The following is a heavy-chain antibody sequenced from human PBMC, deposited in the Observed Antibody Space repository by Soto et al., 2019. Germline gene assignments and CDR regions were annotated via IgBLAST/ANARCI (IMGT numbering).Heavy chain of an antibody. CDR3: AKDCRRLAVSGSAFDS. Sequence: PGGPLSLSCAASGFAFNDYAMAWVRQAPGKGLEWVSSISGSGGHSSYVDSVKGRFTISRDSVKNMLSLDMSDLRAEDTAVYYCAKDCRRLAVSGSAFDSWGQGALVTVSS. J-gene: IGHJ4*02. V-gene: IGHV3-23*01. CDR1: GFAFNDYA. CDR2: ISGSGGHS. D-gene: IGHD6-13*01.